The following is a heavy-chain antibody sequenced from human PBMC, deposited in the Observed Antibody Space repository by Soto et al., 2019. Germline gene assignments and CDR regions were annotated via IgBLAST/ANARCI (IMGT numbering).Heavy chain of an antibody. CDR3: AKDGPDIVVVVAATHFDY. D-gene: IGHD2-15*01. V-gene: IGHV3-23*01. CDR1: GFTFSSYA. J-gene: IGHJ4*02. Sequence: EVQLLESGGGLVQPGGSLRLSCAASGFTFSSYAMSWVRQAPGKGLEWVSAISGSGGSTYYADSVKGRFTISRDNSKNTLYLQINSLRAEDTAVYYCAKDGPDIVVVVAATHFDYWGQGTLVTVSS. CDR2: ISGSGGST.